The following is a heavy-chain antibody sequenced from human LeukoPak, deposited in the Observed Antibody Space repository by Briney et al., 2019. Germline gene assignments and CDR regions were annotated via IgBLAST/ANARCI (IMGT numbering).Heavy chain of an antibody. J-gene: IGHJ4*02. V-gene: IGHV3-30*02. CDR2: IRYDGSHK. Sequence: QPGGSLRLSCAASGFTFSDYGMHWVRQARGKGLEWVAFIRYDGSHKYYADSVKGRFTISRDNSKNTLYLQMNSLRAEDTAVYYCATAVLRFLEWLEQNDYWGQGTVVAVSS. CDR1: GFTFSDYG. D-gene: IGHD3-3*01. CDR3: ATAVLRFLEWLEQNDY.